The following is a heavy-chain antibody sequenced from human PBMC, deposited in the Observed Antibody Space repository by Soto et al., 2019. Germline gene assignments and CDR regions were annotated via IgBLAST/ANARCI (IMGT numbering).Heavy chain of an antibody. D-gene: IGHD1-26*01. CDR1: GGSISSGGYY. V-gene: IGHV4-31*03. J-gene: IGHJ3*02. CDR2: IYYSGST. CDR3: AVEGWELLDAFDI. Sequence: QVQLQESGPGLVKPSQTLSLTCTVSGGSISSGGYYWSWIRQHPGKGLEWIGYIYYSGSTYYNPAIQSRVTIAVDTSKNQFSLKLSSVTAADTAVYYWAVEGWELLDAFDIWGQGTMVTVSS.